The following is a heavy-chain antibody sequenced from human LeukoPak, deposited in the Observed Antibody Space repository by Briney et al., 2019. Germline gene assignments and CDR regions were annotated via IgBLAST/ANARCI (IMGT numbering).Heavy chain of an antibody. D-gene: IGHD2-8*02. CDR3: TTRTGPGPEHGPRLRRFDY. CDR1: GFTFSSYW. Sequence: GGSLRLSCAASGFTFSSYWMSWVRQAPGKGLEWVGRIKSKTDGGTTDYAAPVKGRFTISRDDSKNTLYLQMNSLKTEDTAVCYCTTRTGPGPEHGPRLRRFDYWGQGTLVTVSS. J-gene: IGHJ4*02. CDR2: IKSKTDGGTT. V-gene: IGHV3-15*01.